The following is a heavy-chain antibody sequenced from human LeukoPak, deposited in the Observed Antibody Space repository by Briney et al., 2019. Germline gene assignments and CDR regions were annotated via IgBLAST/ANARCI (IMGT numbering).Heavy chain of an antibody. CDR2: IYYSGST. J-gene: IGHJ4*02. CDR3: ARPRETGDYAN. Sequence: SETLSLTCTVSGYSISSGYYGVWIRQPPGKGLEWIGSIYYSGSTYYNPSLKSRVTISVDTSKNQFSLKLSSVTAADTAVYYCARPRETGDYANWGQGTLVTVSS. D-gene: IGHD4-17*01. V-gene: IGHV4-38-2*02. CDR1: GYSISSGYY.